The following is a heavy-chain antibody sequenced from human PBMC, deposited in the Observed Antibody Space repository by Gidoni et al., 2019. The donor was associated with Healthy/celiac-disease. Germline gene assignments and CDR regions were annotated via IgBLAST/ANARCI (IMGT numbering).Heavy chain of an antibody. CDR3: ARDTSMTLDY. D-gene: IGHD3-22*01. V-gene: IGHV4-61*02. J-gene: IGHJ4*02. Sequence: QVQLQESGPGLVKPSQTLSLTCTVSGGSISSGSYYWSWIRQPAGKGLEWIGRIYTSGSTNYNPSLKSRVTISVDTSKNQFSLKLSSVTAADTAVYYCARDTSMTLDYWGQGTLVTVSS. CDR2: IYTSGST. CDR1: GGSISSGSYY.